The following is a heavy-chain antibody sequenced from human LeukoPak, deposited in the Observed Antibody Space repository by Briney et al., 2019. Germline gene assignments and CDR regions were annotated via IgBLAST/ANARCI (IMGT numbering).Heavy chain of an antibody. CDR2: ISSSGSDI. Sequence: GGSLRLSCAASGFIFSNYEMRWVRQAAGKGLEWVSYISSSGSDIYYADSVKGRFTISRDNAKNSLYLHMNSLRAEDTAVYYCARDYGGSSPFDYWGQGTLVTVSS. CDR1: GFIFSNYE. CDR3: ARDYGGSSPFDY. V-gene: IGHV3-48*03. D-gene: IGHD4-23*01. J-gene: IGHJ4*02.